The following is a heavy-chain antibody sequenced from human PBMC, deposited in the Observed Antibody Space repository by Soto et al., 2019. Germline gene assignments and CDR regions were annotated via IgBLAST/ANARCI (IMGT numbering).Heavy chain of an antibody. V-gene: IGHV1-69*12. CDR1: GGTFSSYA. CDR2: IIPIFGTA. CDR3: ASGDYDFWSGPGGGMDV. D-gene: IGHD3-3*01. Sequence: QVQLVQSGAEVKKPGSSVKVSCKASGGTFSSYAISWVRQAPGQGLEWMGGIIPIFGTANYAQKFQGRVTSTADESTVTAYMGLSSLRSEATAVYYCASGDYDFWSGPGGGMDVWGQGTTVTVSS. J-gene: IGHJ6*02.